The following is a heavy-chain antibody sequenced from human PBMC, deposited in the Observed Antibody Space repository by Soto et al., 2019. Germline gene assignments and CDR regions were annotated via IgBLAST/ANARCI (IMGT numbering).Heavy chain of an antibody. Sequence: GGSLRLSCAASGFTFSSYSMNWVRQAPGKGLEWVSSISSSSSYIYYADSVKGRFTISRDNAKNSLYLQMNSLRAEDTAVYYCARARTRQRALYYYYGMDVWGQGTTVTVSS. J-gene: IGHJ6*02. D-gene: IGHD6-6*01. CDR2: ISSSSSYI. V-gene: IGHV3-21*01. CDR1: GFTFSSYS. CDR3: ARARTRQRALYYYYGMDV.